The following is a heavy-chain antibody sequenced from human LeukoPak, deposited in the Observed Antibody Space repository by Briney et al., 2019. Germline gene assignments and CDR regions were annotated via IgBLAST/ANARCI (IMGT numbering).Heavy chain of an antibody. CDR3: ARAGRGLRYFDWLTYDY. V-gene: IGHV3-74*01. CDR2: INSDGSST. Sequence: PVGSLRLSCAASGLTFSSYGMNWVRQAPGQGRGCVSHINSDGSSTTYADSVKGRFTISRDNAKNTLYLQMNRLRAEDTAVYYCARAGRGLRYFDWLTYDYWGQGTLVTVSS. D-gene: IGHD3-9*01. J-gene: IGHJ4*02. CDR1: GLTFSSYG.